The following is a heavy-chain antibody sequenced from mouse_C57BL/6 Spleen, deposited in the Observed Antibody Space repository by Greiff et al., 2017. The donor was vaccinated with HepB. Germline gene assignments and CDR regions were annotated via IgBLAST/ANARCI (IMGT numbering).Heavy chain of an antibody. V-gene: IGHV1-82*01. CDR2: IYPGDGDT. D-gene: IGHD2-3*01. CDR3: ARKGDDGYPFDY. Sequence: VQLQESGPELVKPGASVKISCKASGYAFSSSWMNWVKQRPGKGLEWIGRIYPGDGDTNYNGKFKGKATLTADKSSSTAYMQLSSLTSEDSAVYFCARKGDDGYPFDYWGQGTTLTVSS. CDR1: GYAFSSSW. J-gene: IGHJ2*01.